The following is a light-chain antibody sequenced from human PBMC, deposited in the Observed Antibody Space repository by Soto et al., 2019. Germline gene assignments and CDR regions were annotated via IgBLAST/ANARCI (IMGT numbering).Light chain of an antibody. V-gene: IGKV3-20*01. CDR1: QYVSTSN. CDR2: GAA. CDR3: QQFGIPPLT. J-gene: IGKJ1*01. Sequence: EIVLTQSPGTLSLSPGERATLSCRASQYVSTSNLAWYQQKPCQAPRLLIYGAANRTTVIPDRFSGRGPGTDFTVNISRLESHELAVYYCQQFGIPPLTFGQGTKVEIK.